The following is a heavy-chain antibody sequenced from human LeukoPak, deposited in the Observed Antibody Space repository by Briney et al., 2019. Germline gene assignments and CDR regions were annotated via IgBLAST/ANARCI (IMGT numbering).Heavy chain of an antibody. CDR1: GYTFTSYG. CDR2: ISAYNGNT. V-gene: IGHV1-18*01. D-gene: IGHD3-3*01. Sequence: ASVKVSCKASGYTFTSYGISWVRQAPGQGLKWMGWISAYNGNTNYAQKPQGRVTMTTDTSTSTAYMELRSLRSDDTAVYYCARVGITIFGVVNPHMDVWGKGTTVTVSS. CDR3: ARVGITIFGVVNPHMDV. J-gene: IGHJ6*03.